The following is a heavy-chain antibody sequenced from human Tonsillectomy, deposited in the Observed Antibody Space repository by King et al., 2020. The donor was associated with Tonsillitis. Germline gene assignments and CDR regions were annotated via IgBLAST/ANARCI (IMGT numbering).Heavy chain of an antibody. CDR3: AKATGPHTHPYCSGGSCYFDY. J-gene: IGHJ4*02. Sequence: VQLVESGGGLVQPGRSLRLSCAASGFTFDDYAMHWVRQAPGKGLEWVSGISWNSGSIGYADSVKGRFNISRDNAKNSLYLQMNSLRAEDTALYYCAKATGPHTHPYCSGGSCYFDYWGQGTLVTVSS. V-gene: IGHV3-9*01. CDR2: ISWNSGSI. D-gene: IGHD2-15*01. CDR1: GFTFDDYA.